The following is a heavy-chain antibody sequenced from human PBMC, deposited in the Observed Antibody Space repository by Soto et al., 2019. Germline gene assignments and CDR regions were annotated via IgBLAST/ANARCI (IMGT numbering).Heavy chain of an antibody. CDR1: CGSISSGNYY. Sequence: QVQLQESGPGLVKPSQTLSLTCTVSCGSISSGNYYWTWIRQPPGKGLEWIGYIYYSGSTFYNPSLKSRVTISVDTSKNQFSLKLSSVTAADTAVYYCARAASILGAFDIWGQGTMVTVSS. CDR2: IYYSGST. D-gene: IGHD7-27*01. J-gene: IGHJ3*02. V-gene: IGHV4-31*03. CDR3: ARAASILGAFDI.